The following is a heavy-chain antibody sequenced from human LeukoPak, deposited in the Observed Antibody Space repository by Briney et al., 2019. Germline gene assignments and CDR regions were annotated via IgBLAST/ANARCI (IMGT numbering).Heavy chain of an antibody. CDR3: ASYSSSSVHDY. D-gene: IGHD6-6*01. CDR1: GGSISSYS. J-gene: IGHJ4*02. Sequence: PSETLSLTCSVSGGSISSYSWTWIRQPPGKGLEWIGYIDYTGTTNYNPSLKSRVTISVDTSKNQFSLKLSSVTAADTAVYYCASYSSSSVHDYWGQGTLVTVSS. V-gene: IGHV4-59*12. CDR2: IDYTGTT.